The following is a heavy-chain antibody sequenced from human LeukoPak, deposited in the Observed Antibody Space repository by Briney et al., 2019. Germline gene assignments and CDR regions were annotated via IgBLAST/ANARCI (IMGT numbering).Heavy chain of an antibody. D-gene: IGHD4-17*01. Sequence: GGSLRLSCAASGFTFSSYAMHWVRQAPGKGLEWVAVISYDGSNKYYADSVKGRFTISRDNSKNPLYLQMNSLRAEDTAVYYCARVSTTVTTYVDYWGQGTLVTVSS. CDR1: GFTFSSYA. CDR2: ISYDGSNK. V-gene: IGHV3-30*04. CDR3: ARVSTTVTTYVDY. J-gene: IGHJ4*02.